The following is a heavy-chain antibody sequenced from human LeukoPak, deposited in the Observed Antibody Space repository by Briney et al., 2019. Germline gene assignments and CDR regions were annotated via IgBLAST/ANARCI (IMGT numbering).Heavy chain of an antibody. J-gene: IGHJ4*02. Sequence: SVKVSCKASGYTFTSYYMHWVRQAPGQGLEWMGGIIPIFGTANYAQKFQGRVTITADESTSTAYMELSSLRSEDTAVYYCARDGGSLDYWGQGTLVTVSS. D-gene: IGHD2-15*01. CDR2: IIPIFGTA. CDR1: GYTFTSYY. CDR3: ARDGGSLDY. V-gene: IGHV1-69*13.